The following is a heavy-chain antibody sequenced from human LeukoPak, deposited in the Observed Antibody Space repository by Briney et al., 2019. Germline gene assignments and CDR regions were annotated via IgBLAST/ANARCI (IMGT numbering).Heavy chain of an antibody. CDR3: ARGSGYCSSTSSYIDY. J-gene: IGHJ4*02. Sequence: SVKVSCKASGGTFSSYAISWVRQAPGQGLEWMGRIIPILGIANYAQKFQGRVTITADKSTSTAYMELSSLRSEDTAVYYCARGSGYCSSTSSYIDYWGQGTLVTVSS. CDR1: GGTFSSYA. V-gene: IGHV1-69*04. CDR2: IIPILGIA. D-gene: IGHD2-2*03.